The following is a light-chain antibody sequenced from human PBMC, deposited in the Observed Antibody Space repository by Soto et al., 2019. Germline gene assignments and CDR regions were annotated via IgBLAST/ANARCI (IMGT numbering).Light chain of an antibody. CDR2: DVN. V-gene: IGLV2-14*03. CDR3: ASYTTSSTVPDV. CDR1: SSDVGRYNY. Sequence: QSALTQPASVSGSPGQSLTISCTGTSSDVGRYNYVSWYQQYPGKAPKLILYDVNNRPSGVSNRFSGSKSADPASLTISGLQAEDEADYFCASYTTSSTVPDVFGTGTKVTVL. J-gene: IGLJ1*01.